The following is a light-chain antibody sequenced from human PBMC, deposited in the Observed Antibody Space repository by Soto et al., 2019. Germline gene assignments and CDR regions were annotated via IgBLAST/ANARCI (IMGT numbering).Light chain of an antibody. Sequence: EIVLTQSPGTLSLSPGERATLSCRASQSVGSNYLAWYQQKPGQPPRLLIYTASSRATGIPDRFSGGRSGTDFTLSISRLEPEDFAVYYCQQYVSLPRTFGQGTKVDIK. CDR2: TAS. CDR1: QSVGSNY. J-gene: IGKJ1*01. CDR3: QQYVSLPRT. V-gene: IGKV3-20*01.